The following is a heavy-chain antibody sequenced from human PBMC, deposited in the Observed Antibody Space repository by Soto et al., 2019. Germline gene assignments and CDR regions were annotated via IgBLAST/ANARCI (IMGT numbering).Heavy chain of an antibody. Sequence: EVQLLQSGGGLAQPGGSLRLSCAASGFTFNRHTMGWVRQAPGKRLEWVSAIRGDGSGTSYADSVKGRFTSSRDNSRNTLHLQMNSLRVDDTAVYYCAKGPRGQWHEPFDYWGQGTLVTVSS. V-gene: IGHV3-23*01. D-gene: IGHD6-19*01. CDR1: GFTFNRHT. CDR3: AKGPRGQWHEPFDY. CDR2: IRGDGSGT. J-gene: IGHJ4*02.